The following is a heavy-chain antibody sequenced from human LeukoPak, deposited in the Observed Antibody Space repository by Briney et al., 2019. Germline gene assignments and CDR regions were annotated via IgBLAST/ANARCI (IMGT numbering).Heavy chain of an antibody. CDR3: ARARGGSNPDY. Sequence: PGGSLRLSCAASGFTFSSYWMRWVRQAPGKGLEWVASINQDGSEKYYVDSVKGRFTISRDNAKNSLYLQMNSLRADDTAVYYCARARGGSNPDYWGQGTLVTVSS. J-gene: IGHJ4*02. V-gene: IGHV3-7*05. D-gene: IGHD1-26*01. CDR2: INQDGSEK. CDR1: GFTFSSYW.